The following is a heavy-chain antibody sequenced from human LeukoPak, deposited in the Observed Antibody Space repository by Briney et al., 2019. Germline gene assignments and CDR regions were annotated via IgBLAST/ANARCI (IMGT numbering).Heavy chain of an antibody. J-gene: IGHJ4*02. CDR3: ARVNVDSSSYFDY. CDR1: RYSISSGYY. D-gene: IGHD6-13*01. CDR2: INHSGST. Sequence: SETLSLTCTVSRYSISSGYYWSWIRQPPGKGLEWIGEINHSGSTSYNPSLKSRVTISVDTSKNQFSLKLSSVTAADTAVYYCARVNVDSSSYFDYWGQGTLVTVSS. V-gene: IGHV4-38-2*02.